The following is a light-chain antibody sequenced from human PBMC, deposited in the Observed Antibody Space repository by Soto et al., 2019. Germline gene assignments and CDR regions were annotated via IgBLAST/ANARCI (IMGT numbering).Light chain of an antibody. Sequence: EVVMTQSPATLSVSPGERATLSCRASQTVSRNLAWYQQKPGQAPRLLIYDASYRATGIPARFSGSGSGTDFTLTISRLEPEDFAVYYCQQYGSSFTFGPGTKVDIK. CDR1: QTVSRN. V-gene: IGKV3-20*01. J-gene: IGKJ3*01. CDR2: DAS. CDR3: QQYGSSFT.